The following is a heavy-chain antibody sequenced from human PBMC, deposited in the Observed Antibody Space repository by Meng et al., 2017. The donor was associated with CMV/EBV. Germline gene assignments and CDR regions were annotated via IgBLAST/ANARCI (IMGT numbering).Heavy chain of an antibody. CDR2: IYSGGST. D-gene: IGHD1-1*01. Sequence: VQLVEFGGGLVQPGGSLRLSCAASGFTVSSNYMSWVRQAPGKGLEWVSVIYSGGSTYYADSVKGRFTVSRDNSKNTLYLQMNSLRAEDTAVYYCARDHSGPLSHWGQGTLVTVSS. J-gene: IGHJ4*02. CDR1: GFTVSSNY. CDR3: ARDHSGPLSH. V-gene: IGHV3-66*01.